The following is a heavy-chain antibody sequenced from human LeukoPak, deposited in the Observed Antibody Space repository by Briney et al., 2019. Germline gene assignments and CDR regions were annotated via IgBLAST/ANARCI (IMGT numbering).Heavy chain of an antibody. J-gene: IGHJ5*02. V-gene: IGHV3-53*01. CDR2: IYSGGGT. CDR3: VRSDWFDN. Sequence: GGSLRLSCAASGFTVRNTYMNWVRQAPGKGLEWVSVIYSGGGTYYADSVKGRFTISRDNAKNTLYLQMNSLRAEDTAMYYCVRSDWFDNWGQGTLVTVSS. CDR1: GFTVRNTY.